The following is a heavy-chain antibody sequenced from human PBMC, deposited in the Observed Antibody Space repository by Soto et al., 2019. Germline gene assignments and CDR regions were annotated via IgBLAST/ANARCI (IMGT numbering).Heavy chain of an antibody. CDR3: ARGESSGYDYYYYSMDV. CDR2: IYYSGST. V-gene: IGHV4-39*01. D-gene: IGHD5-12*01. J-gene: IGHJ6*02. Sequence: SETLSLTCTVSGGSISSSSYYWGWIRQPPGKGLEWIGSIYYSGSTYYNPSLKSRVTISVDTSKNQFSLKLSSVTAADTAVYYCARGESSGYDYYYYSMDVWGQGTTVTVSS. CDR1: GGSISSSSYY.